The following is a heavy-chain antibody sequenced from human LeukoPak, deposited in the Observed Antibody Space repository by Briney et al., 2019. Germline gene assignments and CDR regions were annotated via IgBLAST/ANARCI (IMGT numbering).Heavy chain of an antibody. D-gene: IGHD5-18*01. CDR2: ISSSGSTI. V-gene: IGHV3-11*01. Sequence: PGGSLRLSCAASGFTFSDYYMSWIRQAPGKGLEWVSYISSSGSTIYYADSVKGRFTISRANAKNSLYLQMNSLRAEDTAVYYCARDRRAMVRGGPFDYWGQGTLVTVSS. CDR1: GFTFSDYY. CDR3: ARDRRAMVRGGPFDY. J-gene: IGHJ4*02.